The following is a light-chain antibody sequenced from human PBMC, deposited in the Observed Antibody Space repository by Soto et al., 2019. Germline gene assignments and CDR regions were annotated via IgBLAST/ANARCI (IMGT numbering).Light chain of an antibody. J-gene: IGKJ5*01. CDR3: QQCHTSPLT. CDR2: DAT. V-gene: IGKV3-11*01. CDR1: QTISSY. Sequence: LTQTRPTLDSSPMERATLSCRASQTISSYLAWYQQKPGKAPRLLIYDATTWDTGIPARFSGSGYGTDFTLTITTLQPVDAAVYYCQQCHTSPLTFGQGTRLEIK.